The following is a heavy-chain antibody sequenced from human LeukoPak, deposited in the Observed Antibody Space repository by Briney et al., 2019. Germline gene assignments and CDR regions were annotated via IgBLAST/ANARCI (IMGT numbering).Heavy chain of an antibody. J-gene: IGHJ3*02. V-gene: IGHV1-46*01. CDR1: GYTFTSYY. CDR3: ARDIVLVVAATGSTTLYAFDI. D-gene: IGHD2-15*01. Sequence: ASVKVSCKASGYTFTSYYMHWVRQAPGQGLEWMGIINPSGGSTSYAQKFQGRVTMTRDTSTSTVYMELSSLRSEDTAVYYCARDIVLVVAATGSTTLYAFDIWGQGTMVTVSS. CDR2: INPSGGST.